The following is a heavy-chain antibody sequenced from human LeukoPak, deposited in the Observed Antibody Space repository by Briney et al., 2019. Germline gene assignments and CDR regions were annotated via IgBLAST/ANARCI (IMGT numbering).Heavy chain of an antibody. J-gene: IGHJ6*03. Sequence: GGSLRLSCEASGSGFTFGNFGMSWVRQAPGKGLEWLSGISGSGYYKYYSDSVKGRFTISRDNSKNTLYIEMNSLRAEDTAVYYCAKDGSWGDYYFYFYMDVWGKGTTVTVSS. CDR2: ISGSGYYK. CDR3: AKDGSWGDYYFYFYMDV. CDR1: GSGFTFGNFG. V-gene: IGHV3-23*01. D-gene: IGHD3-16*01.